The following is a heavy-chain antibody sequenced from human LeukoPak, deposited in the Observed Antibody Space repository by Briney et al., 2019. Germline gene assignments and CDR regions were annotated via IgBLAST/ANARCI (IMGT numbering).Heavy chain of an antibody. CDR1: GFTFNDYA. CDR3: ARDPPYGDYYYYYYMDV. Sequence: PGRSLRLSCAASGFTFNDYAMHWVRQAPGKGLVWVSRINSDGSSTSYADSVKGRFTISRDNAKNTLYLQMNSLRAEDTAVYYCARDPPYGDYYYYYYMDVWGKGTTVTVSS. CDR2: INSDGSST. D-gene: IGHD4-17*01. V-gene: IGHV3-74*01. J-gene: IGHJ6*03.